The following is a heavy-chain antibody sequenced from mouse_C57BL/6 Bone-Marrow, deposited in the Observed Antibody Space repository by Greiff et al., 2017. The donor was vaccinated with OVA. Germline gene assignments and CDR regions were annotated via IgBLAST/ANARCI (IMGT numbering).Heavy chain of an antibody. CDR1: GYTFTSYW. D-gene: IGHD1-1*01. Sequence: VMLVESGAELAKPGASVKLSCKASGYTFTSYWMHWVKQRPGQGLEWIGYINPSSGYTKYNQKFKDKATLTADKSSSTAYMQLSSLTYEDSAVYYCARDGITTVVPLDYWGQGTTLTVSS. J-gene: IGHJ2*01. CDR2: INPSSGYT. CDR3: ARDGITTVVPLDY. V-gene: IGHV1-7*01.